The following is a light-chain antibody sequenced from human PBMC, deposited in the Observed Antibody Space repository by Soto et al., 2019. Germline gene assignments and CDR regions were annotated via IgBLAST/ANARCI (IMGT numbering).Light chain of an antibody. CDR2: KAS. J-gene: IGKJ1*01. CDR1: HTINSW. Sequence: DIQMTQSPSTLSASVGDRVTITCRASHTINSWLALYQQKPGKAPRLLIYKASSLESGVPSRFSGSGSGTAFTVTTGNLHPDDFATPYCQRYNRYWRCGQGTKVDIK. V-gene: IGKV1-5*03. CDR3: QRYNRYWR.